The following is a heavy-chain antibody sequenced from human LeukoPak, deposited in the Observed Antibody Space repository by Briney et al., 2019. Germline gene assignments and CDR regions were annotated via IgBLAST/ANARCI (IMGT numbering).Heavy chain of an antibody. V-gene: IGHV3-30*18. J-gene: IGHJ4*02. CDR2: ISNDGSNK. Sequence: PGGSLRLSCAASGFTFSSYGMHWVRQAPGKGLEWVAVISNDGSNKYYADSVKGRFTISRDNSKNTLYLQMSSLRVEDTAVYYCAKVLLGPTYYFDYWGQGTLVTV. D-gene: IGHD1-26*01. CDR1: GFTFSSYG. CDR3: AKVLLGPTYYFDY.